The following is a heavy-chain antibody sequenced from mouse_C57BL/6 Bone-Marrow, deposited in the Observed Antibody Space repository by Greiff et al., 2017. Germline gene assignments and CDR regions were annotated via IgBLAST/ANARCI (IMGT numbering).Heavy chain of an antibody. D-gene: IGHD2-4*01. V-gene: IGHV1-54*01. Sequence: VQLVESGAELVRPGTSVKVSCKASGYAFTNYLIEWVKQRPGQGLEWIGVINPGSGGTNYNEKFKGKATLTADKSSSTAYMQLSSLTSEDSAVYFCARSGGLRRYYYAMDYWGQGPSVTVSS. CDR3: ARSGGLRRYYYAMDY. CDR2: INPGSGGT. CDR1: GYAFTNYL. J-gene: IGHJ4*01.